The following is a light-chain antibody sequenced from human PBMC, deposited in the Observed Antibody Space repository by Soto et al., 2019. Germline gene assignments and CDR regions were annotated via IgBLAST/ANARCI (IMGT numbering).Light chain of an antibody. CDR3: HQTYETPRT. Sequence: IQMTQSPSSLSASLGDRVTITCRASHFVGSFLNWYQQKKGEAPKLLVYGATSRKSGVPTRFRGSGSGTDFTLTISGLQPEDFATYYCHQTYETPRTFGQGTKV. CDR2: GAT. V-gene: IGKV1-39*01. J-gene: IGKJ1*01. CDR1: HFVGSF.